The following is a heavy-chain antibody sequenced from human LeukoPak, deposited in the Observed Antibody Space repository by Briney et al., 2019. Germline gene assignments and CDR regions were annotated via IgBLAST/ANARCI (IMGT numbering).Heavy chain of an antibody. J-gene: IGHJ3*02. CDR2: IRYDGSNK. D-gene: IGHD2-2*01. CDR3: AKDRVVPAALGGRAFDI. CDR1: GFTFSRHG. Sequence: PGRSLRLSCAASGFTFSRHGMHWVRQAPGKGLEWVAFIRYDGSNKYYADSVKGRFTISRDNSKNTLYLQMNSLRAEDTAVYYCAKDRVVPAALGGRAFDIWGQGTMVTVSS. V-gene: IGHV3-30*02.